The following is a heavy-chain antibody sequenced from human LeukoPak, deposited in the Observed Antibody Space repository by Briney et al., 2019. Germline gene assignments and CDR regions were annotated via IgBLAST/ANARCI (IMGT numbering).Heavy chain of an antibody. CDR3: ARNTYYYGSGAMTDY. CDR2: IYYSGST. CDR1: GGSISSYY. D-gene: IGHD3-10*01. J-gene: IGHJ4*02. Sequence: SETLPLTCTVSGGSISSYYWSWIRQPPGKGLEWIGYIYYSGSTNYNPSLKSRDTISVDTSKNQFSLKLSSVTAADTAVYYCARNTYYYGSGAMTDYWGQGTLVTVSS. V-gene: IGHV4-59*01.